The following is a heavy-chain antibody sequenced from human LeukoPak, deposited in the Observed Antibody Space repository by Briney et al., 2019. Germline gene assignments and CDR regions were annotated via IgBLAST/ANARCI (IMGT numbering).Heavy chain of an antibody. V-gene: IGHV3-7*03. CDR3: ARYCSSTSCYSDWFDP. Sequence: LAGGPLRLSCAASGFTFSSYWMSWVRQAPGKGLDGVANIKQDGSEKYYVDSVKGRFTISRDNAKNSLYLQMNSLRAEDTAVYYCARYCSSTSCYSDWFDPWGQGTLVAVSS. CDR2: IKQDGSEK. J-gene: IGHJ5*02. D-gene: IGHD2-2*01. CDR1: GFTFSSYW.